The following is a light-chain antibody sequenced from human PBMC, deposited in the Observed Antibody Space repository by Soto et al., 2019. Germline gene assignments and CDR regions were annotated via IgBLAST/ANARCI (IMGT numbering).Light chain of an antibody. V-gene: IGLV2-14*01. Sequence: QSVRTQPASVSGSPGQSITISCTGTSSDVGGYNYVSWYQQHPGKAPKLMIYDVSNRPSGVSNLFSGSKSGNTASLTISGLQAEDEADYYCSSYTSSSTVVFGGGTKLTVL. CDR1: SSDVGGYNY. CDR2: DVS. CDR3: SSYTSSSTVV. J-gene: IGLJ2*01.